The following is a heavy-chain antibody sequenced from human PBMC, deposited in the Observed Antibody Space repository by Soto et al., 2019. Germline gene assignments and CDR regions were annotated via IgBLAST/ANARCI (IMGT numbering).Heavy chain of an antibody. CDR3: ARDQDYGDYIFDY. J-gene: IGHJ4*02. Sequence: GGSLRLSCAASGFTFSSYWMHWVRQAPGKGLVWVSRINSDGSSTSYADSVKGRFTISRDNAKNTLYLQMNSLRFEDTAVYYCARDQDYGDYIFDYWGQGTLVTVSS. D-gene: IGHD4-17*01. CDR2: INSDGSST. V-gene: IGHV3-74*01. CDR1: GFTFSSYW.